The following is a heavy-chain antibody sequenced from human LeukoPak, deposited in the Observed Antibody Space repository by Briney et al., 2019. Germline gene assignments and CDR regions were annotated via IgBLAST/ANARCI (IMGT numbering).Heavy chain of an antibody. J-gene: IGHJ3*02. CDR1: GFTFSNHG. CDR3: TREGPQTGTSAFDI. V-gene: IGHV3-33*01. Sequence: GGSLRLSGAASGFTFSNHGMHWVRQAPGKGLEWVAVIWYDGSNKYYADSVKGRFTIFRDNSENTLSLQMNSLRAEDTAVYYCTREGPQTGTSAFDIWGQGTLVTVSS. CDR2: IWYDGSNK. D-gene: IGHD1-1*01.